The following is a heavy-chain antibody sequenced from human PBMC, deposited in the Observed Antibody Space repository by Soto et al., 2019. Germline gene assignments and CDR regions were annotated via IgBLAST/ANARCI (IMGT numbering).Heavy chain of an antibody. Sequence: ETLSLTCAVYGGSFSGYYWSWIRQPPGKGLEWIGEINHSGSTNYNPSLKSRVTISVDTSKNQFSLKLSSVTAADTAVYYCARGEGDSYGYLYYYYYGMDVWGRGTTVTVSS. D-gene: IGHD5-18*01. CDR1: GGSFSGYY. V-gene: IGHV4-34*01. J-gene: IGHJ6*02. CDR2: INHSGST. CDR3: ARGEGDSYGYLYYYYYGMDV.